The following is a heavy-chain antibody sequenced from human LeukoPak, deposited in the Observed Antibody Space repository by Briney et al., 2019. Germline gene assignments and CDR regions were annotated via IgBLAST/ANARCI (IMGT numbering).Heavy chain of an antibody. J-gene: IGHJ4*02. CDR2: ISGSGGST. CDR1: GFTFSSYA. Sequence: GGSLRLSCAASGFTFSSYAMSWVRQAPGKGLEWVSGISGSGGSTYYADSVKGRFTISRDNSKDTLYLQMNSLRAEDTAVYYCAKGFRGSYLQAYWGQGTLVTASS. D-gene: IGHD1-26*01. CDR3: AKGFRGSYLQAY. V-gene: IGHV3-23*01.